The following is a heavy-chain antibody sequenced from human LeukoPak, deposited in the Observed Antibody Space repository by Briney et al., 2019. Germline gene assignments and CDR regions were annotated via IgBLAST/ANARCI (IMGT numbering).Heavy chain of an antibody. CDR1: GYTFTSYD. Sequence: ASVKVSCEASGYTFTSYDINWVRQATGQGLEWMGWMNPNSGNTGYAQKFQGRVTMTRNTSISTAYMELSSLRSEDTAVYYCARGRILYSTPRLFDPWGQGTLVTVSS. D-gene: IGHD2-8*01. J-gene: IGHJ5*02. V-gene: IGHV1-8*01. CDR2: MNPNSGNT. CDR3: ARGRILYSTPRLFDP.